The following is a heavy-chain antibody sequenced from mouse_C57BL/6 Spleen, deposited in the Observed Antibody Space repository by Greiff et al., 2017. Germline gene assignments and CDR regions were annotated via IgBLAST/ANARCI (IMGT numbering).Heavy chain of an antibody. Sequence: QVQLQQSGPELVKPGASVKISCKASGYAFSSSWMNWVKQRPGKGLEWIGRIYPGDGDTNYNGKFKGKATLTADKSSSTAYMQLSSLTSEDSAVYFCARVGRPNWDYFDYWGQGTTLTVSS. J-gene: IGHJ2*01. CDR3: ARVGRPNWDYFDY. CDR1: GYAFSSSW. V-gene: IGHV1-82*01. D-gene: IGHD4-1*01. CDR2: IYPGDGDT.